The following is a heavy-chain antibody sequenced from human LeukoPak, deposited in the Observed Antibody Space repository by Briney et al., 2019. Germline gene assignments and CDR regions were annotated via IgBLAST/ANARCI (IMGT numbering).Heavy chain of an antibody. CDR1: GFTFSSYG. Sequence: PGRSLRLSCAASGFTFSSYGMHWVRQAPGKGLEYVSAISSNGGSTYYADSVKGRFTISRDNSKNTLYLQMSSLRAEDTAVYYCVKGNYYDSSGEALYWGQGTLVTVSS. CDR3: VKGNYYDSSGEALY. D-gene: IGHD3-22*01. CDR2: ISSNGGST. J-gene: IGHJ4*02. V-gene: IGHV3-64D*06.